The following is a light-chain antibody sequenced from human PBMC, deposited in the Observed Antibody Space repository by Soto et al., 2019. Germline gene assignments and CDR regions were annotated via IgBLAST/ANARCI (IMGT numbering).Light chain of an antibody. CDR3: MQGTHWPYT. J-gene: IGKJ2*01. CDR2: KIS. CDR1: QSLVSSDGNAY. V-gene: IGKV2-30*01. Sequence: DVVMTQSPLSLAVTLGQPASISCRSSQSLVSSDGNAYLNWFQQRPGQSPRRLIYKISNRDSGVPDRFSGSESGSDFTLKISGVEAEDVGVYYCMQGTHWPYTFGQGTKLEI.